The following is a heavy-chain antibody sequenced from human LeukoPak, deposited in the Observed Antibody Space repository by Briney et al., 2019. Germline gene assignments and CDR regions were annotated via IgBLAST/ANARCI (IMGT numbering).Heavy chain of an antibody. D-gene: IGHD2-21*01. V-gene: IGHV3-30*18. J-gene: IGHJ4*02. CDR1: GFTFSSYG. Sequence: GGSLRLSCAASGFTFSSYGMHWVRQAPGKGLEWVAVISYDGSNKYYADSVKGRFTISRDNSKNTLYLQMNSLRAEDTAVYYCAKVVVVSLDWDHFDYWGLGTLVTVSS. CDR2: ISYDGSNK. CDR3: AKVVVVSLDWDHFDY.